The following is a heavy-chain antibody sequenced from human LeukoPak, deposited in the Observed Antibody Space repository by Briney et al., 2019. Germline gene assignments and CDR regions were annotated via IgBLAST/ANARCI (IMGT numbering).Heavy chain of an antibody. CDR1: GGTFSSYA. V-gene: IGHV1-69*04. Sequence: ASVKVSCKASGGTFSSYAISWVRQAPGQGLEWMGRIIPILGIANYAQKFQGRVTITADKSTSTAYMELSSLRSEDTAVYYCARSPNYYDSSGTGDVYYFDYWGQGTLVTVSS. D-gene: IGHD3-22*01. CDR2: IIPILGIA. CDR3: ARSPNYYDSSGTGDVYYFDY. J-gene: IGHJ4*02.